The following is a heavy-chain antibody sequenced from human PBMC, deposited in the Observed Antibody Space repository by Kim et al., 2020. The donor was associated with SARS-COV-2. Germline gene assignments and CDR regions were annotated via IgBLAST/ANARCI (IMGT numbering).Heavy chain of an antibody. CDR1: GGSISSYY. Sequence: SETLSLTCTVSGGSISSYYWSWIRQPPGKGLEWIGYIYYSGSTNYNPSLKSRVTISVDTSKNQFSLKLSSVTAADTAVYYCARGGRGTAFDIWGQGTMVTVSS. V-gene: IGHV4-59*01. J-gene: IGHJ3*02. CDR3: ARGGRGTAFDI. D-gene: IGHD5-12*01. CDR2: IYYSGST.